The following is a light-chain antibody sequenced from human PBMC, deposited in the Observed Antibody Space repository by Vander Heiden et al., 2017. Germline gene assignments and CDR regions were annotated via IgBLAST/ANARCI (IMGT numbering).Light chain of an antibody. CDR3: QQRSNWPLT. CDR1: QSVSSY. V-gene: IGKV3-11*01. Sequence: DIVLTQSPATLPLSPGERATLSCRASQSVSSYLAWYQQTPGQAPRLLIYDASNRATGIPARFSGSASGTDFTLTISILEPEDFAVYYCQQRSNWPLTFGAGTKVEIK. CDR2: DAS. J-gene: IGKJ4*01.